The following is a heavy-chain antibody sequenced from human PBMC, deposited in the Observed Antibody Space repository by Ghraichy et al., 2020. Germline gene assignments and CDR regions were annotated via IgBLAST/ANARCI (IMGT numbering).Heavy chain of an antibody. D-gene: IGHD6-13*01. J-gene: IGHJ4*02. CDR1: GGSISSYY. CDR2: IYTSGST. V-gene: IGHV4-4*09. CDR3: ARHSLWQQPSAFDY. Sequence: SETLSLTCTVSGGSISSYYWSWIRQPPGKGLEWIGYIYTSGSTNYNPSLKSRVTISVDTSKNQFSLKLSSVTAADTAVYYCARHSLWQQPSAFDYWGQGTLVTVSS.